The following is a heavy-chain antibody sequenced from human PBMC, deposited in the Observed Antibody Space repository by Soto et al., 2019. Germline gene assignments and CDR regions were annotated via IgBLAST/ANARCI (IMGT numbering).Heavy chain of an antibody. V-gene: IGHV3-74*01. Sequence: DVQLVESGGGVVQPGGSLRLSCAASGLSFSIYWMHWVRQVPGKGLVWLARINSDGSHTIYVDSVKGRFTISRDNAKNTVFLQMDSLRDEDTGVYYCAGGMAGLDVWGQGTTVTVSS. CDR1: GLSFSIYW. CDR2: INSDGSHT. J-gene: IGHJ6*02. CDR3: AGGMAGLDV.